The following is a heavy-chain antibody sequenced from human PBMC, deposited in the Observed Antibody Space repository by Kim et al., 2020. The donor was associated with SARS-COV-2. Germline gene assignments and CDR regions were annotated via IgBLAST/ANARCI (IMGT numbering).Heavy chain of an antibody. CDR3: ARGHYYYDSSGYLSYDY. V-gene: IGHV1-2*06. J-gene: IGHJ4*02. CDR2: INPNSGGT. CDR1: GYTFTGYY. Sequence: ASVKVSCKASGYTFTGYYMHWVRQAPGQGLEWMGRINPNSGGTNYVQKFQGRVTMTRDTSISTAYMELSRLRSDDTAVYYCARGHYYYDSSGYLSYDYWGQGTLVTVSS. D-gene: IGHD3-22*01.